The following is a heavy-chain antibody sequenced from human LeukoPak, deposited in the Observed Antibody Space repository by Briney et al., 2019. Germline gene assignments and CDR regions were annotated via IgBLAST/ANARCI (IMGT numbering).Heavy chain of an antibody. J-gene: IGHJ4*02. D-gene: IGHD4-17*01. CDR1: GFTFSNYY. V-gene: IGHV3-21*01. CDR2: ISSSSTYI. Sequence: GGSLRLSCAASGFTFSNYYMNWVRQAPGKGLEWVSSISSSSTYIYYADSVKGRFTISRDNAKNSLYLQMNSLRAEDTAVYYCASSPQWGVTTARSDNWGQGTLVTVSS. CDR3: ASSPQWGVTTARSDN.